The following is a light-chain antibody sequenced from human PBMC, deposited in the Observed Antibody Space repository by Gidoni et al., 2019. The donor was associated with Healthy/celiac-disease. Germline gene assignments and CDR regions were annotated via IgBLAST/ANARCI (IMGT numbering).Light chain of an antibody. CDR2: KAY. CDR1: QSISSG. CDR3: QQYNSYSGT. J-gene: IGKJ1*01. V-gene: IGKV1-5*03. Sequence: DIQMTQPPSTLSASVGDRVTITCRASQSISSGMAWYQQKPGKAPKLLIYKAYSLESGVPSRFSGSGSGTEFTLTISSLQPDDFATYYCQQYNSYSGTFGQGTKVEIK.